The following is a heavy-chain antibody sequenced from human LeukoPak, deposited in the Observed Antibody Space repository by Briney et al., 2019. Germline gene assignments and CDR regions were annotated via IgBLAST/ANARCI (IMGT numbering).Heavy chain of an antibody. J-gene: IGHJ6*02. Sequence: ASVKVSCKASEYTFTGYFMHSVRQAPGQGLEWMGCINPNRGGTNYAQKFQGRVTMTRDTSISTAYMELSRLRSDDTAVYYCARQDRYCSGGSCYSALTRYYYYGMDVWGQGTTVTVSS. CDR1: EYTFTGYF. D-gene: IGHD2-15*01. CDR3: ARQDRYCSGGSCYSALTRYYYYGMDV. CDR2: INPNRGGT. V-gene: IGHV1-2*02.